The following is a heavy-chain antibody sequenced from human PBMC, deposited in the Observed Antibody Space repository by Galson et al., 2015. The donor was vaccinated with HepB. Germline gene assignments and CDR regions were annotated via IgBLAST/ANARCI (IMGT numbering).Heavy chain of an antibody. CDR1: GFTFSGSA. V-gene: IGHV3-73*01. CDR3: TRLGIAAAGTIVY. CDR2: IRSKANSYAT. J-gene: IGHJ4*02. D-gene: IGHD6-13*01. Sequence: SLRLSCAASGFTFSGSAMHWVRQASGKGLGWVGRIRSKANSYATAYAASVKGRFTISRDDSKNTAYLQMNSLKTEDTAVYYCTRLGIAAAGTIVYWGQGTLVTVSS.